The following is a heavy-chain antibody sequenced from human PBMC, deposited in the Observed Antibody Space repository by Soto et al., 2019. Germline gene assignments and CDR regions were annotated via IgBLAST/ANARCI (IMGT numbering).Heavy chain of an antibody. CDR1: GGSISSGDYY. Sequence: VVASETLSLTCTVSGGSISSGDYYWSWIRQPPGKGLEWIGYIYSSGSTYYDSSLNSRVTISVDTSKNQFSLKLSSVTAADTAVYYCAALQLGHNPFDYWGQGTLVTVSS. V-gene: IGHV4-30-4*01. CDR3: AALQLGHNPFDY. J-gene: IGHJ4*02. CDR2: IYSSGST. D-gene: IGHD5-12*01.